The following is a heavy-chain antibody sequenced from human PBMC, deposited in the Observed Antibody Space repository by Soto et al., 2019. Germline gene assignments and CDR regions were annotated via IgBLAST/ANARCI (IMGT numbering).Heavy chain of an antibody. V-gene: IGHV4-34*01. CDR1: GGSLNYFY. CDR2: FQDGGSI. D-gene: IGHD6-19*01. CDR3: ARGHWADTSPN. J-gene: IGHJ4*02. Sequence: VQLQQWGAGLLKPSETLSLTCAVYGGSLNYFYWSWIRQAPGKGLEWIGEFQDGGSINYNPSLESRVTIYAPTSQNQFAVRVTSVTAADTAIYSCARGHWADTSPNWGQGTLVTVSS.